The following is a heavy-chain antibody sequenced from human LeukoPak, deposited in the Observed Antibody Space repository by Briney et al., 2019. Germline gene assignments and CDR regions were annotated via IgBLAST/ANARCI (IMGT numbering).Heavy chain of an antibody. V-gene: IGHV3-53*01. CDR1: GLILSSKY. J-gene: IGHJ4*02. Sequence: GGSLRLSCAASGLILSSKYMSWVRQAPGKGLEWVSVIYSGGSTYYAASVEGRFSISRDNSKNTVYLQMNNLRVDDTAVYYCARAGPIDYWGQGTLVTVSS. CDR3: ARAGPIDY. CDR2: IYSGGST.